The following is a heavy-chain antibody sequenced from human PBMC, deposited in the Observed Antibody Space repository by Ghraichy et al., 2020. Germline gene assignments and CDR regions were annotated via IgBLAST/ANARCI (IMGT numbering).Heavy chain of an antibody. J-gene: IGHJ4*02. D-gene: IGHD1-26*01. Sequence: SETLSLTCTVSGDSISGSPYYWVWFRQPPGKGLEWIVSISYRGTTYYNPSLKSRVTISVDTSKNQFSLRLTSVTAADTAVFYCARGGGSYSDHWGQGTLVTVFS. CDR2: ISYRGTT. V-gene: IGHV4-39*01. CDR1: GDSISGSPYY. CDR3: ARGGGSYSDH.